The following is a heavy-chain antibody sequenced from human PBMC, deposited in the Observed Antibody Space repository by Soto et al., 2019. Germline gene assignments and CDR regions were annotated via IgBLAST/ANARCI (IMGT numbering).Heavy chain of an antibody. V-gene: IGHV1-69*13. CDR1: GGTFSSYA. Sequence: SVKVSCKASGGTFSSYAISWVRQAPGQGLEWMGGIIPIFGTANYAQKFQGRVTITADESTSTAYMELSSLRSEDTAVYYCAREGSYYYDSSGYYLDYWGQGTLVTVSS. CDR2: IIPIFGTA. CDR3: AREGSYYYDSSGYYLDY. J-gene: IGHJ4*02. D-gene: IGHD3-22*01.